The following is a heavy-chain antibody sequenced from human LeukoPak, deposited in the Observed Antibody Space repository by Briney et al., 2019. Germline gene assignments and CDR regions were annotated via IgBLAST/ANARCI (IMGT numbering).Heavy chain of an antibody. CDR1: GASIRSHY. Sequence: SETLSLTCTVSGASIRSHYWSWIRQPAGKGLEWIGRIYTSGSTNYNPSLKSRVTMSVDTSKNQFSLKLSSVTAADTAVYYCARGIAAASERALDIWGQGTTVTVSS. D-gene: IGHD6-13*01. V-gene: IGHV4-4*07. J-gene: IGHJ3*02. CDR3: ARGIAAASERALDI. CDR2: IYTSGST.